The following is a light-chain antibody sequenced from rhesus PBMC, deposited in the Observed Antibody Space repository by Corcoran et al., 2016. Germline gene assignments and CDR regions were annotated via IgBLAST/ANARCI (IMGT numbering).Light chain of an antibody. CDR1: QGISSY. CDR2: KAS. J-gene: IGKJ2*01. Sequence: DIQMTQSPSSLSASVGDTVTITCRASQGISSYLAWYQQKQGKAPKLLIYKASTLQSGVPSRFRGSGAGTDFTRNSSSLKPEDFATNYWQQHNSDPYSFGQGAKVEIK. CDR3: QQHNSDPYS. V-gene: IGKV1-25*01.